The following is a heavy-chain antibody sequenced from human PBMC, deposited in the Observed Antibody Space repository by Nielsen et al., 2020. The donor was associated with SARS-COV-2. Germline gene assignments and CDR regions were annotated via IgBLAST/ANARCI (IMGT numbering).Heavy chain of an antibody. V-gene: IGHV3-33*01. CDR2: IWYDGSNK. D-gene: IGHD6-6*01. Sequence: WIRQPPGKGLEWVAVIWYDGSNKYYADSVKGRFTISRDNSKNTLYLQMNSLRAEDTAVYYCARGRPKSSLIAARLHNWFDPWGQGTLVTVSS. J-gene: IGHJ5*02. CDR3: ARGRPKSSLIAARLHNWFDP.